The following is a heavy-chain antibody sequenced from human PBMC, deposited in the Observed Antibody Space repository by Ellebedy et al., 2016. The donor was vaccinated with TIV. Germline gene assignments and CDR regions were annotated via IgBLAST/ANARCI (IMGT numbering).Heavy chain of an antibody. Sequence: GGSLRLSXAASGFTFNNYGINWVRQAPGKGLEWVAVISYDGSNKYYADSVKGRFSISRDNSKNTLYLQMNSLRPEDTAIYYCAKDRSLRALRYFDWLSDPFDYWGQGTLVTVSS. CDR3: AKDRSLRALRYFDWLSDPFDY. CDR2: ISYDGSNK. CDR1: GFTFNNYG. D-gene: IGHD3-9*01. V-gene: IGHV3-30*18. J-gene: IGHJ4*02.